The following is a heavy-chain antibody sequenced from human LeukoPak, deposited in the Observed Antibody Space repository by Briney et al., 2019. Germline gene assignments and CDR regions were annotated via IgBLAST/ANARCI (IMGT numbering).Heavy chain of an antibody. V-gene: IGHV3-23*01. Sequence: PGGSLRLSCAASGFTFINYAMTWVRQAPGEGLEWVSGISGSGGSTYYADSVKGRFTISRDNSKNTLYLLLNNLRAEDTAVYYCARGRLLLLSTWGQGTMVTVSS. CDR1: GFTFINYA. D-gene: IGHD3-10*01. CDR3: ARGRLLLLST. J-gene: IGHJ3*01. CDR2: ISGSGGST.